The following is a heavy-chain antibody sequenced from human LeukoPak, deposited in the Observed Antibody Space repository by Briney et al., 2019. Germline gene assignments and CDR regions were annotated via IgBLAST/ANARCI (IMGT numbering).Heavy chain of an antibody. V-gene: IGHV3-23*01. D-gene: IGHD3-22*01. CDR3: AKDSPPTYYYDISGYPPVEY. CDR1: GFIFSSYG. CDR2: ISGSGGST. Sequence: GSLRLSCAASGFIFSSYGMSWVRQAPGKGLEWVSVISGSGGSTYYADSVKGRFTISRDNSKNTLYLQMNSLRAEDTAVYYCAKDSPPTYYYDISGYPPVEYWGQGTLVTVSS. J-gene: IGHJ4*02.